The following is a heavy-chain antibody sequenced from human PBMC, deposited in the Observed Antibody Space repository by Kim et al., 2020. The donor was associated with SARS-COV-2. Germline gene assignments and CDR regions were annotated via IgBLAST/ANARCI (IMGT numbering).Heavy chain of an antibody. Sequence: GGSLRLSCAASGFTFSSYSMNWVRQAPGKGLEWVSCISSTSGNTYYTDSVKGRFIISRDNAKNSLYLQMSSLRAEDTAVYYCARAYYNSSGYYYGGYWGQGSLVTVSS. CDR3: ARAYYNSSGYYYGGY. V-gene: IGHV3-21*01. J-gene: IGHJ4*02. CDR2: ISSTSGNT. CDR1: GFTFSSYS. D-gene: IGHD3-22*01.